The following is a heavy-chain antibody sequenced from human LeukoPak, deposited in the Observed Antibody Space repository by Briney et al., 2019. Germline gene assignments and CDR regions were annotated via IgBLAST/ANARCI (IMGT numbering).Heavy chain of an antibody. CDR1: GGSFSGYY. CDR3: ARGIGKLRYFDWLFPYYFDY. J-gene: IGHJ4*02. D-gene: IGHD3-9*01. V-gene: IGHV4-34*01. Sequence: SETLSLTCAVYGGSFSGYYWSWIRQPPGKGLEWIGEINHRGSTNYNPSLKSRVTISVDTSKNQFSLKLSSVTAADTAVYYCARGIGKLRYFDWLFPYYFDYWGQGTLVTVSS. CDR2: INHRGST.